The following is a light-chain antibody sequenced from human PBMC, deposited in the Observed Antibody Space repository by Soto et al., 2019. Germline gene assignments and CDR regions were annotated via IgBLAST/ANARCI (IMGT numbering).Light chain of an antibody. V-gene: IGKV1-39*01. CDR1: QSISLF. J-gene: IGKJ1*01. Sequence: DLQMTQSPSSLSASVGDTVTITCRASQSISLFLNWYQQKPGKAPKLLIYAASSLQSGVPSRFSGNGSGTDFTLTISSLQPEDFADYYCHQTDSIPETFGQGTKVEIK. CDR2: AAS. CDR3: HQTDSIPET.